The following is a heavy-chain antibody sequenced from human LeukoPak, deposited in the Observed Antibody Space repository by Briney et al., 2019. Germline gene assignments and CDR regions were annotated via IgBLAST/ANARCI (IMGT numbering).Heavy chain of an antibody. CDR3: ARGDYYGSGNLMPYYYYGMDV. CDR2: INHSGST. Sequence: SETLSLTCAVYGGSFSGYYWSWIRQPPGKGLEWIGEINHSGSTNYNPSFKSRVTISVDTSKNQFSLKLSSVTAADTAVYYCARGDYYGSGNLMPYYYYGMDVWGQGTTVTVSS. J-gene: IGHJ6*02. D-gene: IGHD3-10*01. V-gene: IGHV4-34*01. CDR1: GGSFSGYY.